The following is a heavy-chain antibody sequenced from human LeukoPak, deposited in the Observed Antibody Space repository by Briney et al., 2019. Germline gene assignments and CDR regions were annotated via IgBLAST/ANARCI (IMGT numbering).Heavy chain of an antibody. V-gene: IGHV3-23*01. D-gene: IGHD1-1*01. CDR2: ISGSGGST. J-gene: IGHJ6*03. CDR1: GFTFSSYA. Sequence: SGGSLRLSCAASGFTFSSYAMSWVRQAPGKGLEWVSAISGSGGSTYYADSVKGRFTISRDNSKNTLYLQMNSLRAEDTAVYYCAKQVGGNDPLYYYYYMDVWGKGTTVTVSS. CDR3: AKQVGGNDPLYYYYYMDV.